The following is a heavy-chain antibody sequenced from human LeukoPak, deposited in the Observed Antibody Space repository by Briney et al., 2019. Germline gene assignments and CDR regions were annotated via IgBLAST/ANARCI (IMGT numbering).Heavy chain of an antibody. J-gene: IGHJ3*02. CDR3: ARDPVRGAFDI. CDR1: GFTFDDYA. Sequence: GRSLRLSCAASGFTFDDYAMHWVRQAPGKGLEWVSGISWNSGSIGYADSVKGRFTISRDNAKNSLYLQMSSLRAEDTSVYYCARDPVRGAFDIWGQGTMVTVSS. V-gene: IGHV3-9*01. CDR2: ISWNSGSI.